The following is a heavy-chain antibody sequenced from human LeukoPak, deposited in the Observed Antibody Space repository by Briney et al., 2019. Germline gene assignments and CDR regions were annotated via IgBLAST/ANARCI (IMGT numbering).Heavy chain of an antibody. CDR3: GRSRGAGPGAHFDV. CDR2: ISASGSYT. CDR1: GFNFSDEY. V-gene: IGHV3-11*03. Sequence: GGSLRLSCAASGFNFSDEYMSWIRQAPGQGLEWISYISASGSYTNYADSVKGRFTISRDNAKNSLYLQMNSLRAEDTAVYYCGRSRGAGPGAHFDVWGQGTLVTVPS. D-gene: IGHD6-19*01. J-gene: IGHJ4*02.